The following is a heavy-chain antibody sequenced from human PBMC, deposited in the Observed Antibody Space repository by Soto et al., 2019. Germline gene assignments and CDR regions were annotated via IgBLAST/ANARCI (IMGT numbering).Heavy chain of an antibody. V-gene: IGHV3-30*18. CDR1: GFIFRSYG. CDR2: ISHDGNNA. Sequence: QVQLVESGGGVVQPGKSLRLSCAATGFIFRSYGVHWVRQAPGKGLEWVAVISHDGNNAYYADAVNGRFTISRDNAKNTVSLQMNRLRAEYTAVCYWAKQGIEVAGTDYFDYWGQGALVTVAS. CDR3: AKQGIEVAGTDYFDY. D-gene: IGHD6-19*01. J-gene: IGHJ4*02.